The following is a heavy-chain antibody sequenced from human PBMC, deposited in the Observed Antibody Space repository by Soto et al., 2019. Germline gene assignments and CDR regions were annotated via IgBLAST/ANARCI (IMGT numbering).Heavy chain of an antibody. J-gene: IGHJ4*02. Sequence: EPLSLTCTVAGECINNYSWGWVRQPPGKGLEWIGYIYYSGSTNYNPSLKSRVTISLDTSKNQFSLKLSSVTAADTAVYYCARDGRAYSGYSYDYWGQGTLVTVSS. V-gene: IGHV4-59*01. CDR3: ARDGRAYSGYSYDY. CDR2: IYYSGST. D-gene: IGHD5-12*01. CDR1: GECINNYS.